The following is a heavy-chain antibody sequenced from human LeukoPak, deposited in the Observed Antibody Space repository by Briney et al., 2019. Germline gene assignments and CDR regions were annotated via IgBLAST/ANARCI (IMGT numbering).Heavy chain of an antibody. CDR1: GGSISSYY. CDR2: IYTSGNT. CDR3: ARRGTIFGPESL. D-gene: IGHD3-3*01. V-gene: IGHV4-4*09. Sequence: PSETLSLTCTVSGGSISSYYWTWIRQPPGKGLEWIGYIYTSGNTDYNPSLKSRVSMSLDTSKSQLSLSLSSVTAADTAVYFCARRGTIFGPESLWGRGTLVTVSS. J-gene: IGHJ2*01.